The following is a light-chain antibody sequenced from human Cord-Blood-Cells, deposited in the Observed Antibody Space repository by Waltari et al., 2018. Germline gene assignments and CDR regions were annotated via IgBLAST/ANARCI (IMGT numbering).Light chain of an antibody. Sequence: QSVLTPPPSVSEAPSPRVTISGSGSSSNIGHTAVNSYQQLPGKAPKLLIYYDDLLPSGVSDRFSGSKSGTSASLAISGLQSEDEADYYCAAWDDSLNGLVFGGGTKLTVL. CDR1: SSNIGHTA. CDR2: YDD. V-gene: IGLV1-36*01. CDR3: AAWDDSLNGLV. J-gene: IGLJ2*01.